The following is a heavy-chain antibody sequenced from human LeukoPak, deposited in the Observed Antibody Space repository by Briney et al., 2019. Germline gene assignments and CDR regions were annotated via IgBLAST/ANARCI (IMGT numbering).Heavy chain of an antibody. J-gene: IGHJ5*02. Sequence: SETLSLTCAVYGGSFSDYYWSWIRQPPGKGLEWIGSIYYSGSTYYNPSLKSRVTISVDTSKNQFSLKLSSVTAADTAVYYCARRGYCSSTSCYEDGWFDPWGQGTLVTVSS. CDR3: ARRGYCSSTSCYEDGWFDP. V-gene: IGHV4-34*01. CDR1: GGSFSDYY. D-gene: IGHD2-2*01. CDR2: IYYSGST.